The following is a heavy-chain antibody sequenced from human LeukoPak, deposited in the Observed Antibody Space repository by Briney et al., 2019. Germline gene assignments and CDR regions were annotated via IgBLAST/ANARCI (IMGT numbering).Heavy chain of an antibody. D-gene: IGHD6-19*01. V-gene: IGHV3-11*01. J-gene: IGHJ4*02. CDR2: ISNSGSTI. Sequence: GGSLTLTCAASGFTFSDYYMSWIRQAPGKGLEWVAYISNSGSTIYYPDSAKGWSTISRDNPKNSLYLQMHSLRAEDTAVHYCASEAAVAGTVFDYWGQGTLVTVSS. CDR1: GFTFSDYY. CDR3: ASEAAVAGTVFDY.